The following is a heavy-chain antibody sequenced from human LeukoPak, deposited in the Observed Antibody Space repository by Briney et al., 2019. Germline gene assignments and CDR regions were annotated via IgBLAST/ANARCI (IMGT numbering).Heavy chain of an antibody. Sequence: SGGSLRLSCAASGFTVSSNYMSWVRQAPGKGLEWVSVIYSGGGTYYADSVKGRFTISRDNSKNTLYLQMNSLRAEDTAAYYCARSNVDTAMAFDYWGQGTLVTVSS. V-gene: IGHV3-53*01. J-gene: IGHJ4*02. CDR1: GFTVSSNY. D-gene: IGHD5-18*01. CDR2: IYSGGGT. CDR3: ARSNVDTAMAFDY.